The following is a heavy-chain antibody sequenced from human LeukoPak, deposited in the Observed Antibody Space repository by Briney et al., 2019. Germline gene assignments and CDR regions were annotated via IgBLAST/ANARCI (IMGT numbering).Heavy chain of an antibody. CDR2: IIPIFGTA. D-gene: IGHD2-2*01. CDR1: GGTFSSYA. CDR3: ARGRVPAAAQGAFDI. J-gene: IGHJ3*02. Sequence: SVKVSCTASGGTFSSYAISWVRQAPGQGLEWMGGIIPIFGTANYAQKFQGRVTITADESTSTAYMELSSLRSEDTAVYYCARGRVPAAAQGAFDIWGQGTMVTVSA. V-gene: IGHV1-69*13.